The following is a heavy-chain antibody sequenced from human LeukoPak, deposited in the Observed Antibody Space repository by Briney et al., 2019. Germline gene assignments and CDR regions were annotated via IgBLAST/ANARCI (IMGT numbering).Heavy chain of an antibody. Sequence: GGSLRLLCTASGFSHDDYAATGVRQARGKGVEGVGFMRFKGYGGTTEYAASVKGRFTISRDDSQTTAYLQMNSLRTEDTAVYFCTTPYCSGGTCYRSFDYWGQGTLVTVSS. CDR3: TTPYCSGGTCYRSFDY. J-gene: IGHJ4*02. V-gene: IGHV3-49*04. D-gene: IGHD2-15*01. CDR2: MRFKGYGGTT. CDR1: GFSHDDYA.